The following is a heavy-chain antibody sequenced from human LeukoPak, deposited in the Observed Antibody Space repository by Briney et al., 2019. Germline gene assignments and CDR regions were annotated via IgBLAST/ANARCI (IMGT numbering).Heavy chain of an antibody. V-gene: IGHV3-11*01. CDR3: AKDYYDSSGYYYL. D-gene: IGHD3-22*01. CDR1: RFTFSDYY. Sequence: SGGSLRLSCAASRFTFSDYYMSWIRQAPGKGLEWVSYTSSSGSTIYYADSVKGRFTISRDNSKNTLYLQMNSLRAEDTAVYYCAKDYYDSSGYYYLWGQGTLVTVSS. CDR2: TSSSGSTI. J-gene: IGHJ5*02.